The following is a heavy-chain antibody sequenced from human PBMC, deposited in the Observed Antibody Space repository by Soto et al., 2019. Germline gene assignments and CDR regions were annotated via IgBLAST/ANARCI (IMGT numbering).Heavy chain of an antibody. Sequence: QVQLQESGPGLVKPSETLSLTCTVSGGSISSYYWSWIRQPPGKGLEWIGYIYYSGSTNYNPSLKSRVTISVDTSKNQFSLKLRSVTAADTAVYYCARSKRSIVVVPAAISPNFDYWGQGTLVTVSS. J-gene: IGHJ4*02. V-gene: IGHV4-59*08. CDR2: IYYSGST. D-gene: IGHD2-2*01. CDR3: ARSKRSIVVVPAAISPNFDY. CDR1: GGSISSYY.